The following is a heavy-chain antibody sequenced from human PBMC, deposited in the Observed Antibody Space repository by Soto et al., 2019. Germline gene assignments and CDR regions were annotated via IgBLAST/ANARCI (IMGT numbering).Heavy chain of an antibody. J-gene: IGHJ4*02. D-gene: IGHD4-4*01. CDR3: ARGGEDYSNYDY. Sequence: SETLSLTCTVSCGSISSYYWSWIRQPPGKGLEWIGYIYYSGSTNYNPSLKSRVTISVDTSKNQFSLKLSSVTAADTAVYYCARGGEDYSNYDYWGQGTLVTVSS. CDR2: IYYSGST. CDR1: CGSISSYY. V-gene: IGHV4-59*01.